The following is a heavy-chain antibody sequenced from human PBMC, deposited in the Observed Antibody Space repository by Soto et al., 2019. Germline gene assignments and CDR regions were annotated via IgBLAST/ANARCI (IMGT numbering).Heavy chain of an antibody. J-gene: IGHJ5*02. D-gene: IGHD2-2*01. V-gene: IGHV1-18*01. CDR2: ISAYNGNT. CDR1: GYTFTSYG. CDR3: ARDLGWEYQLPLSVWFDP. Sequence: QVQLVQSGAEVKKPGASVKVSCKASGYTFTSYGISWVRQAPGQGLEWMGWISAYNGNTNYAQKLQGRVTMTTDTSTRKAYMELRSLRSDDTAVYYCARDLGWEYQLPLSVWFDPWGQGTLVTVSS.